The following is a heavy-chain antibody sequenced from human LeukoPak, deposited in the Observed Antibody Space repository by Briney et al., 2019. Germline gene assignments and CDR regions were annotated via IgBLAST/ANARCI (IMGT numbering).Heavy chain of an antibody. CDR3: ARRVQLWFRAYYYYYMDV. CDR2: INHSGST. V-gene: IGHV4-34*01. CDR1: GGSFSGYY. J-gene: IGHJ6*03. Sequence: PSETLSLTCAVYGGSFSGYYWSWTRQPPGKGLEWIGEINHSGSTNYNPSLKSRVTISVDTSKNQFSLKLSSVTAADTAVYYCARRVQLWFRAYYYYYMDVWGKGTTVTVSS. D-gene: IGHD5-18*01.